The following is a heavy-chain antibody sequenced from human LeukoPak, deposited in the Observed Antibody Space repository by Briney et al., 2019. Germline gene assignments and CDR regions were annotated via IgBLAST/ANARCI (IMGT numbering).Heavy chain of an antibody. J-gene: IGHJ4*02. Sequence: GESLKISCQGSGYSFTSYWISWVRQMPGKGLEWMGRIDPSDSYTNYSPSFQGHVTISADKSISTAYLQWSSLKASDTAMYYCALSFPGGTSFDYWGQGTLVTVSS. CDR2: IDPSDSYT. V-gene: IGHV5-10-1*01. CDR3: ALSFPGGTSFDY. CDR1: GYSFTSYW. D-gene: IGHD1-1*01.